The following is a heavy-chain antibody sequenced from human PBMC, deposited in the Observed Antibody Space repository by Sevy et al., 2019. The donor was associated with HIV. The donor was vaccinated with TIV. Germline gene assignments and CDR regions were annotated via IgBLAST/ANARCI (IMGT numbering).Heavy chain of an antibody. Sequence: GGSLRLSCAASGFTFSNAWMSWVRQAPGKGLEWVGRIKSKTDGGTTDYAAPVKGRFTISRDDSKNTLYLQMNSLKTEDTDVYYCTTDPLGPYARNSFDPWGQGSLVTVSS. CDR1: GFTFSNAW. D-gene: IGHD1-7*01. J-gene: IGHJ5*02. CDR2: IKSKTDGGTT. CDR3: TTDPLGPYARNSFDP. V-gene: IGHV3-15*01.